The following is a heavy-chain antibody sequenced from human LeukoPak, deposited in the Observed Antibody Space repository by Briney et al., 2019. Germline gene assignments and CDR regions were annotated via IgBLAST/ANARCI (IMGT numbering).Heavy chain of an antibody. Sequence: GGSLRLSCAASGFTFSYCAMSWVRQAPGRGLEWVSGISGSGASTDYADSVKGRFTISRDNSKNTLSLQMHSLRAEDTAVYYCAKGCTGGSCYSDYWGQGTLVTVSS. CDR1: GFTFSYCA. CDR2: ISGSGAST. CDR3: AKGCTGGSCYSDY. V-gene: IGHV3-23*01. J-gene: IGHJ4*02. D-gene: IGHD2-15*01.